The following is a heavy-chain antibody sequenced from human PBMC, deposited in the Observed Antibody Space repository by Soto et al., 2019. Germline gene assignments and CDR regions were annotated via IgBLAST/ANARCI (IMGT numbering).Heavy chain of an antibody. CDR2: IIPIFGTA. D-gene: IGHD6-13*01. CDR3: TTTYSSPEYYYYYYGMDV. V-gene: IGHV1-69*13. Sequence: SVKVSCKASGGTFSSYAISWVRQAPGQGLEWMGGIIPIFGTANYAQKNQGRVTITADESTSTAYMELSSLRSEVTAVYYCTTTYSSPEYYYYYYGMDVWGQGTTVTVSS. J-gene: IGHJ6*02. CDR1: GGTFSSYA.